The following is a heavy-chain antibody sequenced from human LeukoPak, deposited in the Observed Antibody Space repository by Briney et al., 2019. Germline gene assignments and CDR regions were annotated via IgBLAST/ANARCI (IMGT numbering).Heavy chain of an antibody. Sequence: SETLSLTRAVYGGSFSGYYWSWIRQPPGKGLEWIGEINHSGSTNYNPSLKSRVTISVDTSKNQFSLKLSSVTAADTAVYYCARGWEYYFDYWGQGTLVTVSS. V-gene: IGHV4-34*01. CDR2: INHSGST. CDR3: ARGWEYYFDY. CDR1: GGSFSGYY. J-gene: IGHJ4*02. D-gene: IGHD1-26*01.